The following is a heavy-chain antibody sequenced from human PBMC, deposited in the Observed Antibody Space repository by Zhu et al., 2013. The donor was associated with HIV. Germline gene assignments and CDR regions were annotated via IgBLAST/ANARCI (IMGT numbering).Heavy chain of an antibody. D-gene: IGHD6-19*01. J-gene: IGHJ2*01. CDR2: INPNSGGT. CDR3: ASQGYSSGWRYWYFDL. Sequence: QVQLVQSGAEVKKPGASVKVSCKASGYTFTGYYMHWVRQAPGQGLEWMGWINPNSGGTNYAQKFQGRVTMTRDTSISTAYMELSSLRSEDTAVYYCASQGYSSGWRYWYFDLWGRGTLVTVSS. V-gene: IGHV1-2*02. CDR1: GYTFTGYY.